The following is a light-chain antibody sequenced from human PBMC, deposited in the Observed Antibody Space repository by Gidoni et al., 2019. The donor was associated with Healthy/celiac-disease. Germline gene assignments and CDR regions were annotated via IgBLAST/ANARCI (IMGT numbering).Light chain of an antibody. V-gene: IGLV3-19*01. Sequence: SSELTQDPAVSVALGQTVRITCQGDSLRSYYASWYQQKPGQAPVLVISGKNNRPSGIPDRFSGSSSGNTASLTITGAQAEDEADYYCNSRDSSGNHLRVFGGGTKLTVL. CDR3: NSRDSSGNHLRV. J-gene: IGLJ2*01. CDR2: GKN. CDR1: SLRSYY.